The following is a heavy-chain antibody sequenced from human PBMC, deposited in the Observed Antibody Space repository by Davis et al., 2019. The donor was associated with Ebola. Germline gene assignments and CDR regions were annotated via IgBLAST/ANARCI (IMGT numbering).Heavy chain of an antibody. Sequence: YTLPRHRISWVRQAHGQGLAWMGCITTDIGNTNYAQKLQGRVTMTTDTSTSTAFLEVRSLRSDDTAVYYCARDSSLAGSPFIAFDYWGQGTLVTVAS. V-gene: IGHV1-18*04. CDR3: ARDSSLAGSPFIAFDY. CDR1: YTLPRHR. D-gene: IGHD1-26*01. CDR2: ITTDIGNT. J-gene: IGHJ4*02.